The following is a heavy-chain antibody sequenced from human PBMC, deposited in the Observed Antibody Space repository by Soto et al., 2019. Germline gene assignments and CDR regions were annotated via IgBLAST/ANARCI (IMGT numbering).Heavy chain of an antibody. CDR2: VNPNSGET. V-gene: IGHV1-8*01. CDR3: SDTGGP. Sequence: ASVEVSCKASGHSLNKYDINWVRQAPGQGLEWMGWVNPNSGETGFAQKFQGRITMTRNTSINTVYMELRSLRSDDTAVYLCSDTGGPWCQGTLVTVSS. D-gene: IGHD2-8*02. CDR1: GHSLNKYD. J-gene: IGHJ5*02.